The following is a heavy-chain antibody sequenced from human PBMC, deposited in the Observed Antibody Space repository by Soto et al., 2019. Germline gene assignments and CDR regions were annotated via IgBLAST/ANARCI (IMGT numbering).Heavy chain of an antibody. CDR3: AKGQLLWFGELLFWFDP. Sequence: GGSLRLSCAASGFTFSDHYMDWVRQAPGKGLEWVGRTRNKANSYTTEYAASVKGRFTISRDDSKNSLYLQMNSLRAEDTAVNYCAKGQLLWFGELLFWFDPWGQGTLVTVSS. V-gene: IGHV3-72*01. D-gene: IGHD3-10*01. J-gene: IGHJ5*02. CDR1: GFTFSDHY. CDR2: TRNKANSYTT.